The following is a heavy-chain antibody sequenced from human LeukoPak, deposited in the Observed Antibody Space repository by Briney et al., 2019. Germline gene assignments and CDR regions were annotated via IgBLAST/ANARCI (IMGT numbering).Heavy chain of an antibody. V-gene: IGHV3-23*01. CDR1: GFTFSSYA. D-gene: IGHD6-13*01. CDR2: ISGSGGST. J-gene: IGHJ4*02. CDR3: ARAVSSSWYGDY. Sequence: GGSLRLSCAASGFTFSSYAMSWVRQAPGKGLEWVSAISGSGGSTYYADSVKGRFTISRDNSKNTLYLQMNSLRAEDTAVYYRARAVSSSWYGDYWGQGTLVTVSS.